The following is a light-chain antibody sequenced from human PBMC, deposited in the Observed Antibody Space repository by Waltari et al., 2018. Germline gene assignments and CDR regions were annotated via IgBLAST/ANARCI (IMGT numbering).Light chain of an antibody. CDR3: QVWESAGDQRI. CDR2: NDG. Sequence: SYVVTQPPSLSLAPGETARITCGGTKIGSKSVHWYQQRAGQAPVLVIYNDGDRPSGIPERFSGSNSANTAILTISRGEAGDEADYYWQVWESAGDQRIFGGGTTLSVL. J-gene: IGLJ2*01. CDR1: KIGSKS. V-gene: IGLV3-21*01.